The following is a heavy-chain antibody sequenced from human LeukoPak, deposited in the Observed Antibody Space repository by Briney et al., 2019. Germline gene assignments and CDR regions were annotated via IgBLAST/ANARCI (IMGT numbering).Heavy chain of an antibody. CDR1: VFTFSSYA. CDR2: KWYDGSNK. Sequence: GGSLSLSCAASVFTFSSYAMHWVRQAPGEGLEWVAVKWYDGSNKYYADSVKGRFTISRDNSKNTLYLQMNSLRAEDTAVYYCARSRIDCSGGSCYSLGFDYWGQGTLVTVSS. J-gene: IGHJ4*02. CDR3: ARSRIDCSGGSCYSLGFDY. V-gene: IGHV3-33*08. D-gene: IGHD2-15*01.